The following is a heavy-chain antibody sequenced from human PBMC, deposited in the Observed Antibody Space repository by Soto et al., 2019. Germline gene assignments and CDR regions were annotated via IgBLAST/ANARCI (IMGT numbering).Heavy chain of an antibody. CDR3: ATRGTMGVFDN. V-gene: IGHV3-23*01. CDR1: GFTFSSYA. J-gene: IGHJ4*02. CDR2: ITFRGDNT. Sequence: EVQLLESGGGLVQPGGSLRLSCAASGFTFSSYAMSWVRQVPGKGLEWLAGITFRGDNTYYADSVKGRFTLSRDNSRNRLDLQMNRLKVEDTALYYCATRGTMGVFDNWGQGTLLTVSS. D-gene: IGHD1-26*01.